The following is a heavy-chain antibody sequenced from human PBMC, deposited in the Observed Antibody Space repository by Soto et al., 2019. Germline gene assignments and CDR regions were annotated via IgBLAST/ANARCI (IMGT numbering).Heavy chain of an antibody. Sequence: QLQLQGSGPGLVKPSETLSLTCSVSGDSISSRTYFWGWIRQSPGKGLEWIGDIYSSGSTHYNASLHSRATIAADTSKRLLSLKLNSVTAADTAIYYCVTVNVGRRGGWIPFDYWGQGIPVTVSP. J-gene: IGHJ4*02. CDR1: GDSISSRTYF. CDR2: IYSSGST. D-gene: IGHD6-19*01. V-gene: IGHV4-39*02. CDR3: VTVNVGRRGGWIPFDY.